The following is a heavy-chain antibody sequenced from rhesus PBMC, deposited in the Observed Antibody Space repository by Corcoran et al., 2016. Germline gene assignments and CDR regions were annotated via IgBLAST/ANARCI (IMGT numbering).Heavy chain of an antibody. Sequence: QVQLQESGPAVVKPSATLSLTCAVPGGSVSRSNWWIWIRQSPGKGLAIIGGIYGSDGSTEYNPSLKSRVTFSIDTSKNHFSLKLSSVTAADTTVYYCARLFGNYNWYIDLWGPGTPITVSS. D-gene: IGHD4-35*01. V-gene: IGHV4-93*02. J-gene: IGHJ2*01. CDR1: GGSVSRSNW. CDR2: IYGSDGST. CDR3: ARLFGNYNWYIDL.